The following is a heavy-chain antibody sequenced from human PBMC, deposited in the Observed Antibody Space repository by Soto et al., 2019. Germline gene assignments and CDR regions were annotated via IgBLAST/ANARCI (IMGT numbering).Heavy chain of an antibody. Sequence: QVQLQESGPGLVKPSQTLSLTCNVSGGSIRSGDYYGSWIRQPPGKGLEWIGYIYYSGSAYYNPSLKSRVTISVDTSKNQFSLKLSYVTAADKAVYYCPRVGHINWFDPWGQGSLVTVSS. CDR3: PRVGHINWFDP. V-gene: IGHV4-30-4*01. CDR2: IYYSGSA. J-gene: IGHJ5*02. D-gene: IGHD2-21*01. CDR1: GGSIRSGDYY.